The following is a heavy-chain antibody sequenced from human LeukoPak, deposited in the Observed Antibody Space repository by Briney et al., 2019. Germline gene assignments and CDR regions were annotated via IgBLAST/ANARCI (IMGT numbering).Heavy chain of an antibody. V-gene: IGHV3-30*18. D-gene: IGHD3-10*01. CDR2: ISYDGSNK. J-gene: IGHJ6*02. CDR3: AKDGILSGLGSGSYVRYGMDV. CDR1: GFTFSSYG. Sequence: GGSLRLSCAASGFTFSSYGMHWVHQAPGKGLEWVAVISYDGSNKHYADSVKGRFTISRDNSKNTLYLQMNSLRAEDTAVYYCAKDGILSGLGSGSYVRYGMDVWGQGTTVTVSS.